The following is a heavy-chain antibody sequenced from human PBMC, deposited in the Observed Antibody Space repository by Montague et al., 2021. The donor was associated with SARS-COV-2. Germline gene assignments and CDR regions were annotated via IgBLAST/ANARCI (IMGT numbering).Heavy chain of an antibody. J-gene: IGHJ5*02. CDR2: INRSSRYI. CDR3: ARDTAMAHNCFDP. CDR1: GFTFSSYS. Sequence: SLRLSCAASGFTFSSYSMNWARQAPGKGLEWVSSINRSSRYIDYADSVKGRFTISRDNAKNSLYLQMNSLRAEDTAVYYCARDTAMAHNCFDPWGQGTLVTVSS. D-gene: IGHD5-18*01. V-gene: IGHV3-21*04.